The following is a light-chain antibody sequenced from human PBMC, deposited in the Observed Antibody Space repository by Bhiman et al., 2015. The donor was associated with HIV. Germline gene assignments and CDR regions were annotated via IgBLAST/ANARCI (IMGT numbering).Light chain of an antibody. CDR1: SSNIGSHA. CDR3: SAWDDSLHAWV. V-gene: IGLV1-44*01. Sequence: QSVLTQPPSASGTPGQRVTISCSGSSSNIGSHAISWYQQLPGTAPKLVIYNNNQRPSGVPDRFSGSKSGTSASLAISGLQAEDEGDYYCSAWDDSLHAWVFGGGTKLTVL. J-gene: IGLJ3*02. CDR2: NNN.